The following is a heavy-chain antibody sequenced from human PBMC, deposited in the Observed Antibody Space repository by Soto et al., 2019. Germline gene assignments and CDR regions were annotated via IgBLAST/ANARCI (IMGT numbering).Heavy chain of an antibody. Sequence: EVQLVESGGGLVKPGGSLRLSCAASGFIFGTHSMNWVRQAPGKGLQWVSSISSSSRGIYYADSVRGRFTISRDNANNSLYLQMNSLRAEETAVYYCARVLSGTADWFDDWGQRTLVTVSS. D-gene: IGHD1-7*01. CDR1: GFIFGTHS. CDR3: ARVLSGTADWFDD. V-gene: IGHV3-21*01. CDR2: ISSSSRGI. J-gene: IGHJ4*02.